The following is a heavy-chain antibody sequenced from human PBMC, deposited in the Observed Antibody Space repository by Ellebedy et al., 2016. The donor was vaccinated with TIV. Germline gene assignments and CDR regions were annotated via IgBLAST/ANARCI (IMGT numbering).Heavy chain of an antibody. J-gene: IGHJ4*02. D-gene: IGHD3-10*01. CDR3: ARDSGRRRSWDNDY. CDR2: ISDSGGNT. V-gene: IGHV3-23*01. Sequence: GESLKISCVASGFTFSSYAMCWVRQAPGKGLEWVSTISDSGGNTYFPDSVKGRFTISRDNSRNTVYLQMNNLRAEDTAVYYCARDSGRRRSWDNDYWGQGTRVTVSS. CDR1: GFTFSSYA.